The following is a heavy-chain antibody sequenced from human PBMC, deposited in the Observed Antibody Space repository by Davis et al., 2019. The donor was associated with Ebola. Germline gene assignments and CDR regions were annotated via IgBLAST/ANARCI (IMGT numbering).Heavy chain of an antibody. Sequence: ASVKVSCKVSGYTLTELSMHWVRQAPGKGLEWMGGFDPEDGETIYAQKFQGRVTMTEDTSTDTAYMELSSLRSEDTAVYYCATQGLITIFGVVRHAFDIWGQRTMVTVSS. CDR3: ATQGLITIFGVVRHAFDI. V-gene: IGHV1-24*01. CDR1: GYTLTELS. CDR2: FDPEDGET. D-gene: IGHD3-3*01. J-gene: IGHJ3*02.